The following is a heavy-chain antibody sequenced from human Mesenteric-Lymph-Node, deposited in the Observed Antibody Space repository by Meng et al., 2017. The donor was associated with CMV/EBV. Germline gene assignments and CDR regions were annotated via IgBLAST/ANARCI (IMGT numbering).Heavy chain of an antibody. J-gene: IGHJ5*02. CDR2: IGSISNPI. CDR3: ARDSDSIMYGGRLDP. CDR1: GFTFSSYS. D-gene: IGHD3-16*01. V-gene: IGHV3-21*01. Sequence: GESLKISCAASGFTFSSYSLNWVRQAPGKGLEWVASIGSISNPIFYADALKGRFTISRDNAKNSLYLQMNSLRAGDTAVYYCARDSDSIMYGGRLDPWGQGTLVTVSS.